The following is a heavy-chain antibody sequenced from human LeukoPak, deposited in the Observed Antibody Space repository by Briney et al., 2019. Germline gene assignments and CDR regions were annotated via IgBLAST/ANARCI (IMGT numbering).Heavy chain of an antibody. V-gene: IGHV1-69*04. CDR2: IIPILCIA. J-gene: IGHJ5*02. CDR3: ARDIFSGDCGGDCYSVFDP. D-gene: IGHD2-21*02. CDR1: GGTFSSYA. Sequence: ASVNVSCKASGGTFSSYAISWVRQDPGQALEWIGRIIPILCIANYAQKFQGRVTITADKSTSTAYMELSSLRSEDTAVYYCARDIFSGDCGGDCYSVFDPWGQGTLVTVSS.